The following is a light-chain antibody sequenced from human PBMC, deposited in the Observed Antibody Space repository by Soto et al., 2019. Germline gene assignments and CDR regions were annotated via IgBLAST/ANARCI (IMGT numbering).Light chain of an antibody. CDR2: WAS. J-gene: IGKJ1*01. Sequence: DIVMTQSPDSLAVSLGERATINCRSSQSVLYSFNNKNYLGWYQQKPGQAPKLLIYWASTRESGVPDRFSGSGSGTDFTRTISSLQAEDVAVYYCQHYYSDPPWTFGQGTKVEIK. V-gene: IGKV4-1*01. CDR1: QSVLYSFNNKNY. CDR3: QHYYSDPPWT.